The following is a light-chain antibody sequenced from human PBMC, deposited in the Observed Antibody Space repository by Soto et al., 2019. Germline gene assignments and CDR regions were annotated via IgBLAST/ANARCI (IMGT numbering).Light chain of an antibody. CDR2: TVN. J-gene: IGLJ3*02. CDR3: ISYTTRGTDWV. V-gene: IGLV2-14*03. CDR1: SSDVGAYNF. Sequence: QSALTQPASVSGSPGQSITISCTGTSSDVGAYNFVSWYQQHPGRAPKLLISTVNSRPSGLSNRFSGSKSGNTASLTISGLQAEDEADYYCISYTTRGTDWVFGGGTKLTVL.